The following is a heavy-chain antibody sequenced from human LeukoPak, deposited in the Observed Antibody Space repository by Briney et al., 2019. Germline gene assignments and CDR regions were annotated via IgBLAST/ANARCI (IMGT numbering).Heavy chain of an antibody. J-gene: IGHJ4*02. Sequence: SETLSLTCTVSGGFITAYYWSWIRQPPGKGLEWIGYVYYSGSTEYNPSLKSRVTISVDTSRNHFSLRLSSVTAADTAVYYCARAGRGVIRSFDYWGQGTLITVSS. CDR1: GGFITAYY. CDR2: VYYSGST. V-gene: IGHV4-59*01. D-gene: IGHD3-10*01. CDR3: ARAGRGVIRSFDY.